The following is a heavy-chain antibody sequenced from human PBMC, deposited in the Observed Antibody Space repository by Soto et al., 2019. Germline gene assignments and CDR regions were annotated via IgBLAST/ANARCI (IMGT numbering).Heavy chain of an antibody. CDR3: ARLGVMVRGSSNWFDP. CDR2: IYYIGST. V-gene: IGHV4-59*01. Sequence: SETLSLTCTVSDDSISNYYWSWIRQPPGKGLEWIGSIYYIGSTNYNPSLKSRVTISVDTSQNELSLKLTSVTAADTAVYYCARLGVMVRGSSNWFDPWGHGTLVTVSS. CDR1: DDSISNYY. J-gene: IGHJ5*02. D-gene: IGHD3-10*01.